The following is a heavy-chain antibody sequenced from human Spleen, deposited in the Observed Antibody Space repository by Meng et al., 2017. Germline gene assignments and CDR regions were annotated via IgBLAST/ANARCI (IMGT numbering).Heavy chain of an antibody. J-gene: IGHJ5*02. D-gene: IGHD6-19*01. CDR3: VRSSGWVRTGFDP. CDR2: VYHRGDT. Sequence: QVQLQESGPGLVKPSGTLSLTCTVSGDSISSDIWWSWVRQPPGRGLEWIGEVYHRGDTYYTPSLKSRVTVSIDTSKSQFSLKLTSVTAADTAVYYCVRSSGWVRTGFDPWGQGTLVTVSS. V-gene: IGHV4-4*02. CDR1: GDSISSDIW.